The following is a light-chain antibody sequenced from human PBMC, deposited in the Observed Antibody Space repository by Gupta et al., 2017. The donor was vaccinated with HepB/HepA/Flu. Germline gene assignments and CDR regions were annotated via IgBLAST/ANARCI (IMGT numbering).Light chain of an antibody. CDR2: DAS. CDR1: QSVSSY. Sequence: EIVLTQSPATLSLSPGERATLSCRASQSVSSYLAWYQQKPGQSPRLLISDASNRANGIPDRFGGSGSGTDFTLTSSRREPEDFAVYYVQHRMSWTTFGQGTRLEI. CDR3: QHRMSWTT. V-gene: IGKV3-11*01. J-gene: IGKJ2*01.